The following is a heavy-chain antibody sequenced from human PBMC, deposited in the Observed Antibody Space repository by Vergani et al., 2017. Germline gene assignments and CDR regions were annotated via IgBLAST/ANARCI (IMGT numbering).Heavy chain of an antibody. CDR3: ASTRGACRAAYCHSYDF. Sequence: QVQLQESGPGLVKPSETLSLTCTVSGDSVISTDYHWGWIRQPPGKGLEWIGSLDYSGSTSYNPSLESRISISFETPKNQFSLWLTSVTAADTAVYYCASTRGACRAAYCHSYDFWGPGTLVGVSS. V-gene: IGHV4-39*01. CDR1: GDSVISTDYH. D-gene: IGHD2-15*01. CDR2: LDYSGST. J-gene: IGHJ4*02.